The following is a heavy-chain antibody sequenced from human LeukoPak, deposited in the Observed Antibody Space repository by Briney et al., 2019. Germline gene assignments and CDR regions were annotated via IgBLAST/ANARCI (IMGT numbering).Heavy chain of an antibody. D-gene: IGHD3-22*01. V-gene: IGHV3-74*03. CDR2: INSDGSRT. CDR1: GITFSSHW. Sequence: GGSLRLSCAASGITFSSHWMHWVRQTPEKGLVWVSRINSDGSRTTYADSVKGRFTISRDNAKNTLYLQMNSLRAEDTAVYYCATSFTVILDVTQSWGQGTLVTVSS. CDR3: ATSFTVILDVTQS. J-gene: IGHJ4*02.